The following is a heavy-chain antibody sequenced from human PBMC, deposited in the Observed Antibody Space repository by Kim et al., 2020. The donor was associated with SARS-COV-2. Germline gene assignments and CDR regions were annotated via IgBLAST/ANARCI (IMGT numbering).Heavy chain of an antibody. Sequence: ASVKVSCKASGYTFTSYAMNWVRQAPGQGLEWMGWINTNTGNPTYAQGFTGRFVFSLDTSVSTAYLQISSLKAEDTAVYYCARERGGFWSGYYTPQIYYYGMDVWGQGTTVTVSS. J-gene: IGHJ6*02. CDR3: ARERGGFWSGYYTPQIYYYGMDV. D-gene: IGHD3-3*01. CDR2: INTNTGNP. V-gene: IGHV7-4-1*02. CDR1: GYTFTSYA.